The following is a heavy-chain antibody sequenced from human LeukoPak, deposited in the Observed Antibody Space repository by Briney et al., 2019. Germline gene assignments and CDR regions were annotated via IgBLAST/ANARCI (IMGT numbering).Heavy chain of an antibody. CDR1: GDSISSRNYY. CDR2: IYYGGST. Sequence: PSETLSLTCTVSGDSISSRNYYWGRIRQPPGKGLEWIGNIYYGGSTYYNPSLKSRVTISVDTSKNQFSLRLSSLTAADTAVYYCARDDRQLAAFDYWGQGTLVTVSS. D-gene: IGHD6-6*01. J-gene: IGHJ4*02. V-gene: IGHV4-39*07. CDR3: ARDDRQLAAFDY.